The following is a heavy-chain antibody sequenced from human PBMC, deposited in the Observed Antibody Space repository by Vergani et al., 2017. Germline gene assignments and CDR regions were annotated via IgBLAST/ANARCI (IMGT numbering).Heavy chain of an antibody. Sequence: QVRLQESGPGQVKASETLSLMCVVSDYSITRGYYWGWIRQPPGKGLEWVGKIHHSGSTSYNPSLKSRVIMSVDTSKNEFSLILTSVTAADTAVYYCARISSGDYEWEWGQGTLVTVTS. CDR1: DYSITRGYY. CDR3: ARISSGDYEWE. J-gene: IGHJ4*02. V-gene: IGHV4-38-2*01. D-gene: IGHD3-10*02. CDR2: IHHSGST.